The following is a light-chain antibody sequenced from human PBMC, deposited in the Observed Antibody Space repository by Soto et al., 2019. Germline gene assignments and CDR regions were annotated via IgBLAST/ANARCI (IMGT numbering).Light chain of an antibody. CDR2: DTS. Sequence: DIVLTQSPATLSLSPGERATLSCRTSQSVSDYLAWFQQKPGQAPRLLIYDTSKRAPGAPARFSGSGYGTDFTLTISSLEPEDSAVYYCQQRRDWPRLTFGGGPKVEI. CDR1: QSVSDY. J-gene: IGKJ4*01. V-gene: IGKV3-11*01. CDR3: QQRRDWPRLT.